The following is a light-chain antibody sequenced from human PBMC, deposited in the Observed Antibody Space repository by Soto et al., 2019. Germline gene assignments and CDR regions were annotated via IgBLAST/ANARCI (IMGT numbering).Light chain of an antibody. Sequence: IQLTQSPSSLSASIGDRVTIACRASQGIISYLVWYQQEPGKAPKLLIHDASSLQSGVPSRFSGSGSGTDFTLNISNLQPEDFATYYCQQVKSYPFTFGGGTKVEIK. J-gene: IGKJ4*01. CDR1: QGIISY. V-gene: IGKV1-9*01. CDR2: DAS. CDR3: QQVKSYPFT.